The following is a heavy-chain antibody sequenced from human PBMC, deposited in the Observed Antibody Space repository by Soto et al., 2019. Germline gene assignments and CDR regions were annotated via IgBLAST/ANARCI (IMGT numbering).Heavy chain of an antibody. CDR1: GGSISSSSYY. CDR2: IYYSGST. V-gene: IGHV4-39*01. CDR3: ARIQKNDYVLYYYGMDV. Sequence: SETLSLTCTVSGGSISSSSYYWGWIRQPPGKGLEWIGSIYYSGSTYYNPSLKSRVTISVDTSKNQFSLKLSSVTAADTAVYYCARIQKNDYVLYYYGMDVWGQGTTVTVSS. D-gene: IGHD3-16*01. J-gene: IGHJ6*02.